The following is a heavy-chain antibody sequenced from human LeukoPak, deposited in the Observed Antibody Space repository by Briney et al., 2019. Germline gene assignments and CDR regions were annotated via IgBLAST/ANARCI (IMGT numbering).Heavy chain of an antibody. D-gene: IGHD3-9*01. Sequence: SETLSLTCAVYGGSFSGYYWSWIRQPPGKGLEWIGEINHSGSTNYNPSLKSRVTISVDTSKNQFSLKLSSVTAADTAVYYCARANLMRLVRCWFDPWGQGTLVTVSS. CDR1: GGSFSGYY. J-gene: IGHJ5*02. CDR2: INHSGST. CDR3: ARANLMRLVRCWFDP. V-gene: IGHV4-34*01.